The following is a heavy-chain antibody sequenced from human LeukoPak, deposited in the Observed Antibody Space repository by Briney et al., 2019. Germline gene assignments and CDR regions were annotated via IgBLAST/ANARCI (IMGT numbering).Heavy chain of an antibody. V-gene: IGHV4-4*07. D-gene: IGHD1-26*01. Sequence: KSSETLSLTCTVSGGSIINYYWNWIRQPAGKGLQWIGHISTSGSTNYSPSLKSRVTMSIDTSKNQFSLNLSSVTAADTAVYYCARGASGSSLSGFDIWGQGTMVTVSS. J-gene: IGHJ3*02. CDR1: GGSIINYY. CDR2: ISTSGST. CDR3: ARGASGSSLSGFDI.